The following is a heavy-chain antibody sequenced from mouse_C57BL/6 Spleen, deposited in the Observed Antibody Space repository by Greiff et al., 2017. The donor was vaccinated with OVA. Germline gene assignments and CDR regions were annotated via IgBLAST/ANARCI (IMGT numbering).Heavy chain of an antibody. CDR1: GYAFSSYW. V-gene: IGHV1-80*01. D-gene: IGHD1-1*01. Sequence: QVQLQQSGAELVKPGASVKISCKASGYAFSSYWMNWVKQRPGKGLEWIGQIYPGDGDTNYNGKFKGKATLTADKSSSTAYMQLSSLTSEDAAVYCCARYDYGSSFDYWGQGTTLTVSS. J-gene: IGHJ2*01. CDR3: ARYDYGSSFDY. CDR2: IYPGDGDT.